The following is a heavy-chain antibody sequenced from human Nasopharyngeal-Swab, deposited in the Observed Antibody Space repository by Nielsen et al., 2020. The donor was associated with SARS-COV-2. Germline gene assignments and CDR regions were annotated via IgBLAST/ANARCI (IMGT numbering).Heavy chain of an antibody. Sequence: GEPLKISCAASGFSFSHYGMHWVRQAPGKGLEWLAVISFDGSEEYYADSVKGRFTISRDNSKKALFLQMNSLKPEDTAVYYCASQSLDYWGQGTLVTVSS. CDR3: ASQSLDY. CDR2: ISFDGSEE. CDR1: GFSFSHYG. V-gene: IGHV3-30*03. J-gene: IGHJ4*02.